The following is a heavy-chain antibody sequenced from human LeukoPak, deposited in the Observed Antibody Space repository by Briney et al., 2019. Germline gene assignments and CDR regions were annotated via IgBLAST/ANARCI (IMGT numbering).Heavy chain of an antibody. V-gene: IGHV1-46*01. D-gene: IGHD3-22*01. CDR1: GYTFTSYY. CDR2: INPSGGST. Sequence: ASVKVSCKASGYTFTSYYMHWVRQAPGQGLEWMGIINPSGGSTSYAQKFQGRVTMTRDTSTSTVYMELSSLRSEDTAVYYCARDLVGAWDSSGYYYGMDVWGQGTTVTVSS. CDR3: ARDLVGAWDSSGYYYGMDV. J-gene: IGHJ6*02.